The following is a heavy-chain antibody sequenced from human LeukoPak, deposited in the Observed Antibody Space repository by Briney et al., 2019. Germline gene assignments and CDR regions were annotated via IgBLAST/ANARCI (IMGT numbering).Heavy chain of an antibody. CDR1: GFTFSSYA. Sequence: QSGGSLRLSCAASGFTFSSYAMSWVRQAPGKGLEWVSAISGSGGTTYYADSVKGRFTISRDNSKNTLYLQMNSLRAEDTAVYYCAKDRSSSWYGWFDPWGQGTLDTVSS. CDR3: AKDRSSSWYGWFDP. J-gene: IGHJ5*02. V-gene: IGHV3-23*01. D-gene: IGHD6-13*01. CDR2: ISGSGGTT.